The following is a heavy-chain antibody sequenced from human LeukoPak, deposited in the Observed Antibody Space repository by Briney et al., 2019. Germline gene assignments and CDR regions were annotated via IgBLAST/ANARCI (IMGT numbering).Heavy chain of an antibody. CDR3: ARPNSSGWSAFDY. Sequence: GGSLRLSCAASGFPFSSYSMNWVRQAPGKGLEWVSSISSSSSYIYYADSVKGRFTISRDNAKNSLYLQMNSLRAEDTAVYYCARPNSSGWSAFDYWGQGTLVTVSS. CDR2: ISSSSSYI. V-gene: IGHV3-21*01. J-gene: IGHJ4*02. D-gene: IGHD6-19*01. CDR1: GFPFSSYS.